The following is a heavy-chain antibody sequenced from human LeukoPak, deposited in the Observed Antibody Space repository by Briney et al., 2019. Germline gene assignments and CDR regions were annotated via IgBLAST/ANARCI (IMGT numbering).Heavy chain of an antibody. D-gene: IGHD2-15*01. CDR1: GFTFNTYA. Sequence: GGSLRLSCAASGFTFNTYAMTWVCQAPGKGLEWVSVISFSGGSTYYADSVKGRFTISRDNSKNTLYLQMNSLRADDTAVYYCAKPNLPYCSGGSCYGFDYWGQGTLVTVSS. V-gene: IGHV3-23*01. J-gene: IGHJ4*02. CDR3: AKPNLPYCSGGSCYGFDY. CDR2: ISFSGGST.